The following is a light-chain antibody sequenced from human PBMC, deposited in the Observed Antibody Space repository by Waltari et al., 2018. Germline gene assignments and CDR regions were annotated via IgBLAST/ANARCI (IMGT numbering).Light chain of an antibody. CDR1: ALPKQY. CDR3: QSAGSSGTSVL. J-gene: IGLJ2*01. V-gene: IGLV3-25*03. Sequence: SYELTQPPSVSVSPGQTARITCSGDALPKQYGDWYQQKSGQAPVLVIYKDRERPSGIPERVSGSSSGTTVTLTISGGQAEDEADDYCQSAGSSGTSVLFGGGTKLTVL. CDR2: KDR.